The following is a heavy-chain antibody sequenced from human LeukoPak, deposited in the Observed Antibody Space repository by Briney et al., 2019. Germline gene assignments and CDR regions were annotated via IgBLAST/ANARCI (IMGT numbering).Heavy chain of an antibody. CDR3: AKGHSAHGTGFDC. CDR2: ISGSGDTT. J-gene: IGHJ4*02. D-gene: IGHD1-14*01. V-gene: IGHV3-23*01. Sequence: PGGSLRLSCAPSGFTVSSNYMSWVRQAPGKGLEWVSGISGSGDTTYYADSVKGRFTISRDNSKNTLFLQMNSLRVEDTAVYYCAKGHSAHGTGFDCWGQGTLVAVSS. CDR1: GFTVSSNY.